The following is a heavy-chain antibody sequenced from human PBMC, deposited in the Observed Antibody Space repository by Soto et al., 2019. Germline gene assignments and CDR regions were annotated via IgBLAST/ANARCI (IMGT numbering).Heavy chain of an antibody. J-gene: IGHJ3*02. V-gene: IGHV1-2*02. D-gene: IGHD3-10*01. CDR1: GYTFTGYY. Sequence: QVQLVQSGAEVKKPGASVKVSCKASGYTFTGYYMHWVRQAPGQGLEWMGWINPNSGGTNYAQKFQGRVTMTRDTSISTAYMELSRPRSDDTAVYYCARAWGMVRGIRYNAFDIWGQGTMVTVSS. CDR3: ARAWGMVRGIRYNAFDI. CDR2: INPNSGGT.